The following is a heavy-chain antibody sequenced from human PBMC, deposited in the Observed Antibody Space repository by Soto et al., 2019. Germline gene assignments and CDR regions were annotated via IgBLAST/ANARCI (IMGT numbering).Heavy chain of an antibody. CDR3: AGLAYGGNSRWFDP. CDR2: IWYDGSNK. D-gene: IGHD4-17*01. J-gene: IGHJ5*02. V-gene: IGHV3-33*01. Sequence: QVQLVESGGGVVQPGRSLRLSCAASGFTFSSYGMHWVRQAPGKGLEWVAVIWYDGSNKYYADSVKGRFTISRDNSKNTLYLQMNSLRAEDTAVYYCAGLAYGGNSRWFDPWGQGTLVTVSS. CDR1: GFTFSSYG.